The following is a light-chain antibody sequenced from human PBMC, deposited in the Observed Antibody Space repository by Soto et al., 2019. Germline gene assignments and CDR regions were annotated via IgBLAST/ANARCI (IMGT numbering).Light chain of an antibody. J-gene: IGKJ1*01. CDR3: QQRSNPST. CDR1: QSVSSY. CDR2: DAS. V-gene: IGKV3-11*01. Sequence: ESVLTQSPATLSLSPGERATLSCRASQSVSSYLAWYQQKPGQAPRLLIYDASNRATGIPAGFSGSGSGTDFTLTISSLEPEDFAVYYCQQRSNPSTFGQGTKVDIK.